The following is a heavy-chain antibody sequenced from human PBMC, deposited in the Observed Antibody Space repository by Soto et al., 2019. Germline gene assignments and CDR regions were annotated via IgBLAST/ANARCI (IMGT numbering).Heavy chain of an antibody. CDR3: ARFRSTYPDYYDGMDV. J-gene: IGHJ6*02. CDR2: IDPSDSDT. Sequence: PGESLKISCKGSGYSFTSYWISWVRQMPGKGLEWMGRIDPSDSDTNYSPSFQGHVTISADKSISTAYLQWSSLKASDTAMYYCARFRSTYPDYYDGMDVWGQGPTVTASS. CDR1: GYSFTSYW. V-gene: IGHV5-10-1*01.